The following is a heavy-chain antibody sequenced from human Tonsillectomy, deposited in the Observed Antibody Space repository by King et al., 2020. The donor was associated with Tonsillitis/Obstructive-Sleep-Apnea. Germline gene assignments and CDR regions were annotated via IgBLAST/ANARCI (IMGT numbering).Heavy chain of an antibody. CDR1: GGSISSSSYY. D-gene: IGHD3-3*01. V-gene: IGHV4-39*01. CDR2: IYYSGST. CDR3: ARLSVRYLEWSFDY. J-gene: IGHJ4*02. Sequence: QLQESGPGLVKPSETLSLTCTVSGGSISSSSYYWGWIRQPPGKGLEWIGSIYYSGSTYYNPSLKSRVTISVDTSKNQFSLKLSSVTAADTAVYYCARLSVRYLEWSFDYWGQGTLVTVSS.